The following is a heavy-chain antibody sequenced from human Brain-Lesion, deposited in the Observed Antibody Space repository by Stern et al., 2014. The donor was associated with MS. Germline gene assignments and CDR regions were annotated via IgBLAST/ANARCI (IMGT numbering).Heavy chain of an antibody. J-gene: IGHJ4*02. D-gene: IGHD1-26*01. CDR2: FDPEDGET. Sequence: QDQLVQSGAEVKKPGASVKVSCKVSGYTLTELSMHWVRQAPRQGLEWMGGFDPEDGETIYAQKFQGRVTMTEDTSTDTAYMELSSLRSEDTAVYYCAPLSPGAGGNYYRHFDYWGQGTLVTVSS. CDR3: APLSPGAGGNYYRHFDY. V-gene: IGHV1-24*01. CDR1: GYTLTELS.